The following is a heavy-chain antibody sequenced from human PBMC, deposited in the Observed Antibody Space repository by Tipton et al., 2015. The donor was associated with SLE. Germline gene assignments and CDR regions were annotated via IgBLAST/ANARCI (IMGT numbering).Heavy chain of an antibody. CDR2: ISTSGYT. CDR1: GGSISSDGYY. J-gene: IGHJ6*03. Sequence: TLSLTCTVSGGSISSDGYYWSWIRQPAGKGLEWIGHISTSGYTNYSPSLKSRVAMSVDMSKNQFSLKLTSVTAADTAVYYCARQPVYYYYYMDVWGKGTTVTVSS. V-gene: IGHV4-61*09. CDR3: ARQPVYYYYYMDV.